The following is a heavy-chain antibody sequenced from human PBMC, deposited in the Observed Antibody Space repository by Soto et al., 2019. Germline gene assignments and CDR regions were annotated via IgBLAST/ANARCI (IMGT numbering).Heavy chain of an antibody. CDR1: GYTFTSYG. CDR2: ISAYNGNT. D-gene: IGHD2-2*02. CDR3: ARGRVVPAAIGWFDP. Sequence: ASVKVSCKASGYTFTSYGISWVRQAPGQGLEWMGWISAYNGNTNYAQKLQGRVTMTTDPSTSTAYMELRSLRSDDTAVYYCARGRVVPAAIGWFDPWGQGTLVTVSS. J-gene: IGHJ5*02. V-gene: IGHV1-18*04.